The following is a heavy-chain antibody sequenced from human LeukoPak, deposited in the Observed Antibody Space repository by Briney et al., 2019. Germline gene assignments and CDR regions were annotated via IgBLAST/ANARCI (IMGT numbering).Heavy chain of an antibody. V-gene: IGHV4-39*01. D-gene: IGHD2-15*01. CDR1: GGSISSDSHY. CDR2: IYSGGTT. Sequence: SETLSLTCAVSGGSISSDSHYWGWIRQPPGKGLEWIGSIYSGGTTYYNPSLKSRVTISVDTSKNQFSLKLTSVTAADAAAYYCARHSRNCSGGYCYVYYWGQGTLVTVSS. J-gene: IGHJ4*02. CDR3: ARHSRNCSGGYCYVYY.